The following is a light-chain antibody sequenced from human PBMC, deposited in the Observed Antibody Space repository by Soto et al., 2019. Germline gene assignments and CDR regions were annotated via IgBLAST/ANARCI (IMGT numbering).Light chain of an antibody. CDR1: SSDIGGYNY. J-gene: IGLJ2*01. V-gene: IGLV2-14*01. CDR2: EVT. Sequence: QSALTQPPSASGSPGQSVTISCTGTSSDIGGYNYVSWYQQHPGRAPKVMIYEVTNRPSGVSNRFSGSKSGNTASLTISGLQAEDEADYYCSSYTSSNTLIFGGGTKLTVL. CDR3: SSYTSSNTLI.